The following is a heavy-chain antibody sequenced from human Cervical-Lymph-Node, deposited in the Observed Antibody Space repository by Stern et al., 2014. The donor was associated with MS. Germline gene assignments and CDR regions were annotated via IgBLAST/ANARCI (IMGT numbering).Heavy chain of an antibody. J-gene: IGHJ4*02. Sequence: QVQLQESGPGLVKPSETLSLTCTVSGGLINSYYWSWIRQPPGKGPEWIGCVHNSGTVHTSGIANYNPSLKGRVTISVDTSRNQFFLRLTSVTAADTAVYYCARDGGAPDGDYEFDFWGQGILVTVSS. V-gene: IGHV4-4*08. D-gene: IGHD4-17*01. CDR1: GGLINSYY. CDR3: ARDGGAPDGDYEFDF. CDR2: VHNSGTVHTSGIA.